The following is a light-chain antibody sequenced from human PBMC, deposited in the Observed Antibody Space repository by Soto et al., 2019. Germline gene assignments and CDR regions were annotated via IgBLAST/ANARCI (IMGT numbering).Light chain of an antibody. Sequence: EVVLTQSPGTLSLSPGERATLYCRASQSVGSGYLAWFQQKAGKTPRLLIFGTSHRPTYIPDRFSASGSGTDFTLTISRVEPEDFAVYYCQHYGTSPPDTFGQGTRLEIK. CDR3: QHYGTSPPDT. V-gene: IGKV3-20*01. CDR2: GTS. J-gene: IGKJ2*01. CDR1: QSVGSGY.